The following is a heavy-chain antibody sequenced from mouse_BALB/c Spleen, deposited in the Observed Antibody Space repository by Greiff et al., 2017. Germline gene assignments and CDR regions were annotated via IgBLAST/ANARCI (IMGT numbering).Heavy chain of an antibody. Sequence: EVQLVESGGGLVKPGGSLKLSCAASGFTFSSYAMSWVRQTPEKRLEWVASISSGGSTYYPDSVKGRFTISRDNARNILYLQMSSLRSEDTAMYYCARVYYRYDLAWFAYWGQGTLVTVSA. J-gene: IGHJ3*01. CDR2: ISSGGST. CDR1: GFTFSSYA. CDR3: ARVYYRYDLAWFAY. D-gene: IGHD2-14*01. V-gene: IGHV5-6-5*01.